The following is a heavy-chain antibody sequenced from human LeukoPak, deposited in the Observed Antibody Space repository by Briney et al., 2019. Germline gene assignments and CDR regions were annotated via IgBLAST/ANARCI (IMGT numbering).Heavy chain of an antibody. CDR3: AKERRCLQFSPPNFDY. CDR1: GFTFTSYG. V-gene: IGHV3-23*01. CDR2: ISGSGGST. D-gene: IGHD5-24*01. Sequence: PAGSLRLSCAASGFTFTSYGMSWGRQAPGKGLEWVSAISGSGGSTSYADSVKGRFTTFRDNSKNKLYLQKNSPGADDTAAYYCAKERRCLQFSPPNFDYWGQGTLVTVSS. J-gene: IGHJ4*02.